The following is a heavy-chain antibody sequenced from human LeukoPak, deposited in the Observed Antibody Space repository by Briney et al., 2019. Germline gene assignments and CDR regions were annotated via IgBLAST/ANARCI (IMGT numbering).Heavy chain of an antibody. CDR3: ARGGRFLEWLSN. D-gene: IGHD3-3*01. CDR2: IYHSGST. V-gene: IGHV4-30-2*01. J-gene: IGHJ4*02. Sequence: PSETLSLTCAVSGGSISSGGYSWSWIRQPPGKGLEWIGYIYHSGSTYYNPSLKSRVTISVDTSKNQFSLKLSSVTAADTAVYYCARGGRFLEWLSNWGQGTLVTVSS. CDR1: GGSISSGGYS.